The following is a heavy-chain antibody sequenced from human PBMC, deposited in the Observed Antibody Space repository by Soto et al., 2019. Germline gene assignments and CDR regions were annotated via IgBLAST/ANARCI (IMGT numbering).Heavy chain of an antibody. CDR1: GFTFSSYN. V-gene: IGHV3-23*01. CDR2: LSGSGGST. CDR3: AKDTVPVATPWFDP. J-gene: IGHJ5*02. D-gene: IGHD2-2*01. Sequence: GGSLRLSCAASGFTFSSYNMNWVRQAPGKGLEWVSTLSGSGGSTYYADSVKGRFTISRDNSKNTLYLQMNSLRAEDTAVYYCAKDTVPVATPWFDPWGQGTLVTVSS.